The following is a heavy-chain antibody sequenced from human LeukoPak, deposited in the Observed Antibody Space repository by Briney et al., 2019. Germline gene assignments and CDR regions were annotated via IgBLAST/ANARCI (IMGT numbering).Heavy chain of an antibody. CDR3: ARVRLTLVRGIVSSPLDY. J-gene: IGHJ4*02. CDR2: IYSGGST. Sequence: GGSLRLSCAASGFTVSSNYMSWVRQAPGRGLEWVSAIYSGGSTYYADSVKGRFTVSRDNSKNTLYVQMNSLRAEDTAVYYCARVRLTLVRGIVSSPLDYWGQGTLVTVSS. V-gene: IGHV3-66*01. D-gene: IGHD3-10*01. CDR1: GFTVSSNY.